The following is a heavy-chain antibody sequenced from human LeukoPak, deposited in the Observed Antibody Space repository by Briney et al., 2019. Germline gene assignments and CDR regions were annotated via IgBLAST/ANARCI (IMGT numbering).Heavy chain of an antibody. Sequence: ASVKVSCKASAYTFTSNYIHWVRQAPGQGLEWMGWINTNTGNPTYAQGFTGRFVFSLDTSVSTAYLQISSLKAEDTAVYYCASFSGFAFYDWFDPWGQGTLVTVSS. J-gene: IGHJ5*02. CDR3: ASFSGFAFYDWFDP. CDR2: INTNTGNP. D-gene: IGHD3-10*01. CDR1: AYTFTSNY. V-gene: IGHV7-4-1*02.